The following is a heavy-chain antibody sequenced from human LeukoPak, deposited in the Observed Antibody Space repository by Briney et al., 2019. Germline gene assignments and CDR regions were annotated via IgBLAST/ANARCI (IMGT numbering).Heavy chain of an antibody. CDR1: GYTFTGYY. Sequence: GASVKVSCKTSGYTFTGYYMHWVRQAPGQGLEWMGWINPNSGGTNCAQKFQGRVTMTRDTSISTAYMELSRLRSDDTAVYYCARETYGSGVEDYWGQGTLVTVSS. CDR3: ARETYGSGVEDY. V-gene: IGHV1-2*02. D-gene: IGHD3-10*01. J-gene: IGHJ4*02. CDR2: INPNSGGT.